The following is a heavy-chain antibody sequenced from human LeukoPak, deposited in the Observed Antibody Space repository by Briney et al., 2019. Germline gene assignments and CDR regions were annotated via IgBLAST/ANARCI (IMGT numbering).Heavy chain of an antibody. D-gene: IGHD5-18*01. V-gene: IGHV3-30*19. CDR3: ARDGNPFNGYSYFDY. CDR2: ICYDDTNK. CDR1: GFTISSYG. J-gene: IGHJ4*02. Sequence: GRTLRLSSAAYGFTISSYGRHRVPQAQGKGLEWVAGICYDDTNKSHAHSVKGRFTISRDNSKNTLYLQMYSLRAEDTAVYCCARDGNPFNGYSYFDYWGQGTLVTVSS.